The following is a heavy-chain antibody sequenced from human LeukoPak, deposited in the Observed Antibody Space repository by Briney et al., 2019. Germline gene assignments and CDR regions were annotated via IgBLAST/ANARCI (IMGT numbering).Heavy chain of an antibody. CDR2: IKSKTDCGTT. Sequence: GGSLRLSCAASGFTFSNAWMSWVRQAPGKGLEWVGRIKSKTDCGTTDYAAPVKRRLTISSDDSKTTLYLQMNSLKPEATAVYYCPTVASLRYFDCSPNYFDYWGQGTLVTVYS. D-gene: IGHD3-9*01. CDR3: PTVASLRYFDCSPNYFDY. CDR1: GFTFSNAW. V-gene: IGHV3-15*01. J-gene: IGHJ4*02.